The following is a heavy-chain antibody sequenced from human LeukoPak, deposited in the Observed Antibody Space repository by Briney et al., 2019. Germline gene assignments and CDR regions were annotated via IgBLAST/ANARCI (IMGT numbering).Heavy chain of an antibody. J-gene: IGHJ4*02. D-gene: IGHD2-21*02. CDR3: ARHGKGDLPGFDY. CDR2: IYYSGST. Sequence: SETLSLTCTVSGGSISSYYWSWIRQPPGKGLEWIGYIYYSGSTNYNPSLKSRVTISVDTSKNQFSLKLSSVTAADTAGYYCARHGKGDLPGFDYWGQGTLVTVSS. V-gene: IGHV4-59*08. CDR1: GGSISSYY.